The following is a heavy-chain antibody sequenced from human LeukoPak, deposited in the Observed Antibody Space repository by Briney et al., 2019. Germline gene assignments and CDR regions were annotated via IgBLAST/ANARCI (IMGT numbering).Heavy chain of an antibody. CDR1: GYTFTSYG. CDR2: IIAYNGNT. V-gene: IGHV1-18*01. Sequence: ASVKVSCMASGYTFTSYGINWVRQAPGQGLEWMGWIIAYNGNTNYAQKLQDRVTMTTDTSTSTAYMELRSLRSDDTAVYYCARFRYGNPLDYWGQGTLVTVSS. CDR3: ARFRYGNPLDY. D-gene: IGHD5-18*01. J-gene: IGHJ4*02.